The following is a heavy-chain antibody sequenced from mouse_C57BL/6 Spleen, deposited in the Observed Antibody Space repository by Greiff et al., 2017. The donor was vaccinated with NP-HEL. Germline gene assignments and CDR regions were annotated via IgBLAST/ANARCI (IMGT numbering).Heavy chain of an antibody. V-gene: IGHV1-18*01. D-gene: IGHD1-1*01. Sequence: EVQLQQSGPELVKPGASVKIPCKASGYTFTDYNMDWVKQSHGKSLEWIGDINPNNGGTIYNQKFKGKATLTVDKSSSTAYMELRSLTSEDTAVYYCARGYYGSSYGYFDVWGTGTTVTVSS. CDR2: INPNNGGT. CDR1: GYTFTDYN. CDR3: ARGYYGSSYGYFDV. J-gene: IGHJ1*03.